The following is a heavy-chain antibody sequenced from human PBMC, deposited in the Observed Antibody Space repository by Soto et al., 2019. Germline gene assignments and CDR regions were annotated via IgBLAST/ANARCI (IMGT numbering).Heavy chain of an antibody. D-gene: IGHD2-15*01. CDR2: IYYSGST. V-gene: IGHV4-39*01. CDR3: ASQMANREYIVVVVAATLGAFDI. Sequence: SETLSLTCTVSGGSISSSSYHWGWIRQPPGKGLEWVGSIYYSGSTYYNPSLKSRVTISVDTSKDQFSLKLSSVTAADTAVYYCASQMANREYIVVVVAATLGAFDIWGQGTMVTVSS. J-gene: IGHJ3*02. CDR1: GGSISSSSYH.